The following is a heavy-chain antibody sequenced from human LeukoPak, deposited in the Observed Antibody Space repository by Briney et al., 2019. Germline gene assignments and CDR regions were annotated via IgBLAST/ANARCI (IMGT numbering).Heavy chain of an antibody. V-gene: IGHV3-48*04. CDR2: ISSTSSAI. CDR3: ARVIASYGDSAY. Sequence: GGSLRLSCAASGFTFGSFSMNWGRQAPGKGLEWLSYISSTSSAIYYADSLKGRFTISRDNAKNSLYLQMNSLRAEDTAVYYCARVIASYGDSAYWGQGTLVTVSS. J-gene: IGHJ4*02. D-gene: IGHD5-18*01. CDR1: GFTFGSFS.